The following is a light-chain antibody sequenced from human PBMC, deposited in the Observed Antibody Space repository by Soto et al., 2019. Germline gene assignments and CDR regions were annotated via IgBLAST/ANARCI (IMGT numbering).Light chain of an antibody. V-gene: IGKV3-11*01. CDR1: KRVSTY. J-gene: IGKJ5*01. Sequence: EIVLTQSPATLSLSPGERATLSCRASKRVSTYLAWYQQKPGQAPRLFIYDASNRATGIPGRFSGSGSRTDFTLTISSLEPEDFAVYYCQQRSEWPITFGQGTRLEIK. CDR2: DAS. CDR3: QQRSEWPIT.